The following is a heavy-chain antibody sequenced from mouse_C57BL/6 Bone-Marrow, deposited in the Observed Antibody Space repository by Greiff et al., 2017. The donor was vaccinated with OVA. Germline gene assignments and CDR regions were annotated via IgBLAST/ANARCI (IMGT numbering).Heavy chain of an antibody. Sequence: VMLVESGPGLVQPSQSPSITCTVSGFSLTSYGVHWVRQSPGKGLEWLGVIWSGGSTDYNAAFISRLSISKDNSKSQVFFKMNSLQADDTAIYYCARRGYSKGGFAYWGQGTLVTVSA. J-gene: IGHJ3*01. CDR2: IWSGGST. CDR1: GFSLTSYG. D-gene: IGHD2-12*01. V-gene: IGHV2-2*01. CDR3: ARRGYSKGGFAY.